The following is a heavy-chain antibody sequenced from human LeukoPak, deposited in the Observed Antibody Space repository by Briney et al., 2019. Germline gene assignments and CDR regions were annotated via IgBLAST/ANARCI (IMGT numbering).Heavy chain of an antibody. V-gene: IGHV4-39*01. CDR2: IYYSGST. CDR3: ARRSDSGSDDGEDYFDH. Sequence: PSETLSLTCTVSSGSINNNTFYWGWLRQPPGKGLEWIGGIYYSGSTYYNPSLKSRVTIAVDTSKNQFSLKMSSVAAADTAVYYCARRSDSGSDDGEDYFDHWGQGTLVTVSS. CDR1: SGSINNNTFY. J-gene: IGHJ4*02. D-gene: IGHD1-26*01.